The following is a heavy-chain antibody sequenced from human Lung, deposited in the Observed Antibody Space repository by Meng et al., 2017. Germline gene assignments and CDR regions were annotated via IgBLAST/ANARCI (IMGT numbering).Heavy chain of an antibody. J-gene: IGHJ5*02. CDR2: ISAYNGNT. D-gene: IGHD5-12*01. CDR3: ARDRGGYAKNWFDP. V-gene: IGHV1-18*01. CDR1: GYTFTSYG. Sequence: ASVKVSCKASGYTFTSYGISWVRQAPGQGLEWMGWISAYNGNTNYAQKLQGRVAMTTDTSTSTAYMELRSLRSDDTAVYYCARDRGGYAKNWFDPWGQGTLVTVSS.